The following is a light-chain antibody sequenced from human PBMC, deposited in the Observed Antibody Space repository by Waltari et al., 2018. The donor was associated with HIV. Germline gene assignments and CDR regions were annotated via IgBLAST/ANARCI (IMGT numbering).Light chain of an antibody. J-gene: IGLJ3*02. CDR3: QVWDRPSDQWV. V-gene: IGLV3-21*01. CDR1: NIGNKG. Sequence: YVLTQPPSVSVAPGEMARLTCRGNNIGNKGVHCYQLKSGQAPLLVIFDNVDRPARITERFSGSISGFTATLAISRVEPGDEAVYYCQVWDRPSDQWVFGGGTTLIV. CDR2: DNV.